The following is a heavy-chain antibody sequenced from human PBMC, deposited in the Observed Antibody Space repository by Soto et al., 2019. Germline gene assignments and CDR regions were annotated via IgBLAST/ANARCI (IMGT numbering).Heavy chain of an antibody. Sequence: PGGSLRLSCAASGFSFNNYGMTWVRQAPGKGLEWVSGVTDSGGATYYADSVKGRFTISRDNSKNTLYLHMNSLRVEDTALYYCLRGVTSPDYWGQGTPVTSPQ. CDR1: GFSFNNYG. CDR2: VTDSGGAT. D-gene: IGHD2-21*02. J-gene: IGHJ4*02. V-gene: IGHV3-23*01. CDR3: LRGVTSPDY.